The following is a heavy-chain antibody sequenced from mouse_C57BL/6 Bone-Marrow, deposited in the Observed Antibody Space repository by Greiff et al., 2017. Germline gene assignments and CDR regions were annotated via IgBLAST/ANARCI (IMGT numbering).Heavy chain of an antibody. J-gene: IGHJ3*01. Sequence: QVQLQQPGAELVMPGASVKLSCKASGYTFTSYWMHWVKQRPGQGLEWIGEIDPSDGYTNYNQKFKGKSTLTVDKSSSTAYMQLSSLTSEDSAVYYCAREGSSPWFAYWGQGTLVTVSA. CDR2: IDPSDGYT. CDR1: GYTFTSYW. CDR3: AREGSSPWFAY. D-gene: IGHD1-1*01. V-gene: IGHV1-69*01.